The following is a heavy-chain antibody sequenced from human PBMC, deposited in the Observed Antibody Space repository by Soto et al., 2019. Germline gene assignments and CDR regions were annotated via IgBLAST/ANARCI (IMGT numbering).Heavy chain of an antibody. D-gene: IGHD3-10*01. CDR1: GGTFSSFA. CDR2: VIPLFGPP. CDR3: ATDLLGSAGPYYFAW. J-gene: IGHJ4*02. V-gene: IGHV1-69*12. Sequence: VQVVQSGAEVKKPGSSVKVSCKASGGTFSSFAFTWVRQAPGQGLEWMGGVIPLFGPPTYSQNFRGRVTITAVASTGTVYMELSSLTSDDTALYFSATDLLGSAGPYYFAWWGQGTLVTVSS.